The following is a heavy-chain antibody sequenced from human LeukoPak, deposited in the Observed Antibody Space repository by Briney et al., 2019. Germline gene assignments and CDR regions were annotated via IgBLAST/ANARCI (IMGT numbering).Heavy chain of an antibody. J-gene: IGHJ5*02. CDR1: GGSFSGYY. CDR2: INHSGST. V-gene: IGHV4-34*01. Sequence: SETLSLTCAVYGGSFSGYYWSWIRQPPGKGLEWIGEINHSGSTNYNPSLKSRVTISVDTSKNQFSLKRSSVTAADTAVYYCARGRGDFWSGYGNWFDPWGQGTLVTVSS. D-gene: IGHD3-3*01. CDR3: ARGRGDFWSGYGNWFDP.